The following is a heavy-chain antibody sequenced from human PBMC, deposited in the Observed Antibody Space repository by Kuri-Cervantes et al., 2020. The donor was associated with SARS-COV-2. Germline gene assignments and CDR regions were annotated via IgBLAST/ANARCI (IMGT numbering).Heavy chain of an antibody. CDR3: ARDLLNYYDSSGYDY. J-gene: IGHJ4*02. V-gene: IGHV3-11*01. Sequence: GGSLRLSCAASGFTFSDYYMSWIRQAPGKGLEWVSYISSSGSTIYYADSVKGRFTISRDNAKYSLYLQMNSLRAEDTAVYYCARDLLNYYDSSGYDYWGQGTLVTVSS. CDR1: GFTFSDYY. D-gene: IGHD3-22*01. CDR2: ISSSGSTI.